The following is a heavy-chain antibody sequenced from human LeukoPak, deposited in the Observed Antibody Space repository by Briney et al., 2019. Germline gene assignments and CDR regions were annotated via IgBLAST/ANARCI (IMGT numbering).Heavy chain of an antibody. CDR1: GFTFNNYA. J-gene: IGHJ4*02. V-gene: IGHV3-74*01. CDR2: INSDGSST. D-gene: IGHD6-19*01. Sequence: GGSLRLSCAASGFTFNNYAMTWVRQAPGKGLVWVSRINSDGSSTNYADSVKGRFTISRDNAKNTLYLQMNSLRAEDTAVYYCARVGSGWKPFDYWGQGTLVTVSS. CDR3: ARVGSGWKPFDY.